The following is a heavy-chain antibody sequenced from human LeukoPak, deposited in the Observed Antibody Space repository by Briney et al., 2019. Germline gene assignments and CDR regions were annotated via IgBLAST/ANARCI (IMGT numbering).Heavy chain of an antibody. Sequence: ASVKVSCKASGYTFTGYYMHWVRQAPGQGLEWMGWINPNSGGTNYAQKFQGRVTMTRDTSISTAYMELSSLRSEDTAVYYCATGGQQTTAGEQQFDYWGQGTLVTVSS. CDR1: GYTFTGYY. D-gene: IGHD1/OR15-1a*01. V-gene: IGHV1-2*02. CDR3: ATGGQQTTAGEQQFDY. CDR2: INPNSGGT. J-gene: IGHJ4*02.